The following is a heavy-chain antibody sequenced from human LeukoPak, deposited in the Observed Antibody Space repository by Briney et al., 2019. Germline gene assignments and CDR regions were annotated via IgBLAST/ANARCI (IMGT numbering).Heavy chain of an antibody. CDR3: ARGADDDAFDI. CDR1: GDSISSSSSY. Sequence: PSETLSLTCTVSGDSISSSSSYWGWLRQPPGTGLEWIGSIYYSGSTYYNTSLKSRVTISVDTSKNQFSLQLNSVTPEDTAVYYCARGADDDAFDIWGQGTMVTVSS. CDR2: IYYSGST. V-gene: IGHV4-39*07. J-gene: IGHJ3*02.